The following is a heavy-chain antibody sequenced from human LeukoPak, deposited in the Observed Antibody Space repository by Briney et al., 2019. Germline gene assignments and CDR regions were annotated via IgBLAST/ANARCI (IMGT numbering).Heavy chain of an antibody. CDR1: GFTFSSYW. J-gene: IGHJ5*02. CDR2: INSDGSST. D-gene: IGHD6-19*01. CDR3: ARDRLAVAGTLYYWFDP. V-gene: IGHV3-74*01. Sequence: GGSLRLSCAASGFTFSSYWMHWVRQAPGKGLVWVSRINSDGSSTSYADSVKGRFTISRDNAKNTLYLQMNSLRAEDTAVYYCARDRLAVAGTLYYWFDPWGQGTLVTVSS.